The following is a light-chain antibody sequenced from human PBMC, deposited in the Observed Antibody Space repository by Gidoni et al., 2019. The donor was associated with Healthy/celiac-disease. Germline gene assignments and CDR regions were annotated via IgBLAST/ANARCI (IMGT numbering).Light chain of an antibody. CDR3: CLSAGSL. J-gene: IGLJ2*01. V-gene: IGLV2-11*01. CDR2: DVS. CDR1: SSDAGDYNY. Sequence: QSALTQPRSVSGSPGQSVTISCTGTSSDAGDYNYVSLYQQHPGKAPKLMIYDVSKRPSRFPDRFSGSTSGNTASLTMSGLHAEDEADYSCCLSAGSLFGGGTKLPVL.